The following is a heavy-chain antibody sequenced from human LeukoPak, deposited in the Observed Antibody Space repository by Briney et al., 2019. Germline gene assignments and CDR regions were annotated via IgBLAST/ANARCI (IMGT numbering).Heavy chain of an antibody. D-gene: IGHD4-17*01. J-gene: IGHJ4*02. V-gene: IGHV4-30-4*01. CDR3: ARERTTVTHWYFDY. CDR1: GGSISSGDYY. CDR2: IYYSGST. Sequence: PSQTLSLTCTVSGGSISSGDYYWSWIRQPPGKGLGWIGYIYYSGSTYYNPSLKSRVTISVDTSKNQFSLKLSSVTAADTAVYYCARERTTVTHWYFDYWGQGTLVTVSS.